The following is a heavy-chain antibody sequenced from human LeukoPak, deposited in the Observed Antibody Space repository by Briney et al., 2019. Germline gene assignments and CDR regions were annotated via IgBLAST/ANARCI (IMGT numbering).Heavy chain of an antibody. J-gene: IGHJ4*02. CDR2: IKQDGSEK. CDR3: ARARMRRPVDY. V-gene: IGHV3-7*01. Sequence: GGSLRLSCAASGFTFRSHWMSWVRQAPGKGLEWVANIKQDGSEKYYVDSVKGRFTISRDNAKNSLYLQMNSLRAEDTAVYYCARARMRRPVDYWGQGTLVNVSS. D-gene: IGHD2-15*01. CDR1: GFTFRSHW.